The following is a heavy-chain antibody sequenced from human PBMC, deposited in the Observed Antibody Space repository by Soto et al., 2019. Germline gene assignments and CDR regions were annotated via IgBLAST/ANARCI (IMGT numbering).Heavy chain of an antibody. CDR3: ARVMFWGSYYYYHYYMDV. D-gene: IGHD3-16*01. Sequence: GASVKVSCKASGYTFTGYGISWVRQAPGQGLEWMGWISAYNGNTNYAQKLQGRVTMTTDTSTSTAYMELRSLRSDDTAVYYCARVMFWGSYYYYHYYMDVWGKGTTVTVSS. V-gene: IGHV1-18*01. CDR2: ISAYNGNT. J-gene: IGHJ6*03. CDR1: GYTFTGYG.